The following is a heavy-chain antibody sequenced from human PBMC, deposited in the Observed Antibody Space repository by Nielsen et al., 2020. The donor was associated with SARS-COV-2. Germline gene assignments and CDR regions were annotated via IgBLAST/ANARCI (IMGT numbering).Heavy chain of an antibody. CDR2: INPSGGST. CDR3: ARDLTVVTASPYSYYYGMDV. J-gene: IGHJ6*02. D-gene: IGHD2-21*02. V-gene: IGHV1-46*01. CDR1: GYTFTSYY. Sequence: ASVKVSCKASGYTFTSYYMHWVRQAPGQGLEWMGLINPSGGSTSYAQKFQGRVTMTRDTSTSTVYIELSSLRSEDTAVYYCARDLTVVTASPYSYYYGMDVWGQGTTVTVSS.